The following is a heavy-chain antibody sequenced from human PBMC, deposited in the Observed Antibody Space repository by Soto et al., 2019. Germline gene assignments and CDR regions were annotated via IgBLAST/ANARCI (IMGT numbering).Heavy chain of an antibody. CDR3: ARSPPICSYFDY. CDR1: GYTFSNFW. J-gene: IGHJ4*02. V-gene: IGHV5-51*01. D-gene: IGHD3-10*02. Sequence: LKISCQCSGYTFSNFWIAVLRQLPGKGIEYMAITYPGDSETRYSPAFHGKVTSSADRSIGTAYLQWSSLEASDSAFYFCARSPPICSYFDYWREPALVTV. CDR2: TYPGDSET.